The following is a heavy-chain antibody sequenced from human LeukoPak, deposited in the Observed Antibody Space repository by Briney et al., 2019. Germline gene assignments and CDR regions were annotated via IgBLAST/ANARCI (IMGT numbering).Heavy chain of an antibody. J-gene: IGHJ4*02. CDR1: GFTFSSYA. Sequence: GGSLRLSCAASGFTFSSYAMHWVRQAPGKGLEWVAVISYDGSNNYYADSVKGRFTISRDNSKNTLYLQMNSLRAEDTAVYYCAREESSSWYISYFDYWGQGTLVTVSS. D-gene: IGHD6-13*01. CDR3: AREESSSWYISYFDY. V-gene: IGHV3-30*04. CDR2: ISYDGSNN.